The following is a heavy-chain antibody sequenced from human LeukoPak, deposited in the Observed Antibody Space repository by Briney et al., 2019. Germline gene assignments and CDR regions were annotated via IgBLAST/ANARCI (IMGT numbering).Heavy chain of an antibody. CDR2: ISGSGDST. V-gene: IGHV3-23*01. CDR3: AKVPGSGWYSALGY. D-gene: IGHD6-19*01. J-gene: IGHJ4*02. Sequence: GGSLRLSCAASGFTFSEFAMSWVRQAPGRGLEWVSPISGSGDSTYSADSVKGRFTISRDNSKNTLYLQMNSLRAEDTAVYYCAKVPGSGWYSALGYWGQGTLVTVSS. CDR1: GFTFSEFA.